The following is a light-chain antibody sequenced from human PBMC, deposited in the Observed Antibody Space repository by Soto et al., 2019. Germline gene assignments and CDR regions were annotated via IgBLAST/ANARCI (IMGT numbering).Light chain of an antibody. J-gene: IGKJ1*01. CDR2: GAT. Sequence: MVLTQSPGTLSMSPVEIATLSCMASQSVSSDYLAWYQQKPGQAPRLLIYGATSRATGSPDRFSGSGSGTDFTLTISRVEAEDFAVYYCQQYGGSPTFGQGTKVDIK. CDR3: QQYGGSPT. V-gene: IGKV3-20*01. CDR1: QSVSSDY.